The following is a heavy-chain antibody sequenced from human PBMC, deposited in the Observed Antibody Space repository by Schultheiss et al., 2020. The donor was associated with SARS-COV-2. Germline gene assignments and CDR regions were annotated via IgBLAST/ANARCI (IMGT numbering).Heavy chain of an antibody. V-gene: IGHV1-69*13. D-gene: IGHD5-12*01. J-gene: IGHJ4*02. CDR3: ARDRAYRGYDSRPSNN. Sequence: SVKVSCKASGGTFSSYAISWVRQAPGQGLEWMGGIIPIFGTANYAQKFQGRVTITADESTSTAYMELSSLRAEDTAVYYCARDRAYRGYDSRPSNNWGQGTLVTVAS. CDR2: IIPIFGTA. CDR1: GGTFSSYA.